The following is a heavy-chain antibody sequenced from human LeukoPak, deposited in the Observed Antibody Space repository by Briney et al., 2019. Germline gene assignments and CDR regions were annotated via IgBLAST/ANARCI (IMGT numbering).Heavy chain of an antibody. Sequence: SVKVSCKASGGTFSSYAISWVRQAPGQGLEWMGGTIPIFGTANYAQKFQGRVTITADESTSTAYMELSSLRSEDTAVYYCVVPAARGRFDPWGQGTLVTVSS. D-gene: IGHD2-2*01. CDR2: TIPIFGTA. J-gene: IGHJ5*02. CDR1: GGTFSSYA. CDR3: VVPAARGRFDP. V-gene: IGHV1-69*13.